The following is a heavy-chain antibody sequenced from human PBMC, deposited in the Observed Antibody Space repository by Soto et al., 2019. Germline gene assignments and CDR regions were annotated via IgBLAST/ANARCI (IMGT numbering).Heavy chain of an antibody. CDR2: IYDSGST. J-gene: IGHJ5*02. Sequence: QVQLQESGPGLVKPSQTLSLTCTVSGCSISSGGYYWSWIRQHQGKGLEWIGYIYDSGSTYYNPSLKSRVTISVDTSKNQFSLKLSSVTAADTAVYYCASHPEPVTGPSWFAPWGQGTLVTVSS. D-gene: IGHD2-2*01. V-gene: IGHV4-31*03. CDR1: GCSISSGGYY. CDR3: ASHPEPVTGPSWFAP.